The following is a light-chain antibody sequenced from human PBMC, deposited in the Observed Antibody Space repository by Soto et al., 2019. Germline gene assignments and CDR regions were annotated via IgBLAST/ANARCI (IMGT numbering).Light chain of an antibody. CDR1: QSIANN. Sequence: EIVMTQSPATLSVSPGERATLSCRASQSIANNLAWYQQLPGQAPRLLIYGASNTATGIPARFSGSGSGTEFTLTISSLQSEDFAVYYCQQYDNWPPAYTFGQGTKLEIK. J-gene: IGKJ2*01. V-gene: IGKV3-15*01. CDR2: GAS. CDR3: QQYDNWPPAYT.